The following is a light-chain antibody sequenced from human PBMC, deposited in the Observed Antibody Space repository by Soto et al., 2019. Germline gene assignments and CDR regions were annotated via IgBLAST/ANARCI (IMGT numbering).Light chain of an antibody. CDR3: ETWDTNTRV. CDR1: SGHSSYI. J-gene: IGLJ3*02. Sequence: QSVLTQSSSASASLGSSVKLTCTLGSGHSSYIIAWHQQQPGKAPRYLMKLEVNGSYNKGSGVPDRFSGSSSGADRYLTISNLQFEDEADYYCETWDTNTRVFGGGTKVTVL. CDR2: LEVNGSY. V-gene: IGLV4-60*02.